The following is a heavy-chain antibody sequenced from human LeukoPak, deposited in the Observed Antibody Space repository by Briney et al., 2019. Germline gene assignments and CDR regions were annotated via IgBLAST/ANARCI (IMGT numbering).Heavy chain of an antibody. D-gene: IGHD2-15*01. V-gene: IGHV1-18*01. CDR3: ARHPAYCSGDC. CDR1: GYTFSSYG. Sequence: ASVKVSCKASGYTFSSYGISWVRQAPGQGLEWMGWISAYNGNTNFAQEFQGRVTMTTDTSTSTAYMELTSLRSDDTAVYYCARHPAYCSGDCWGQGTLVTVSS. CDR2: ISAYNGNT. J-gene: IGHJ4*02.